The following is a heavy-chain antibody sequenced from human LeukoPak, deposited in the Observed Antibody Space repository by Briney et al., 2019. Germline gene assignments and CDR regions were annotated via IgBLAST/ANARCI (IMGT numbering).Heavy chain of an antibody. J-gene: IGHJ6*02. CDR3: ARDRDFWSGYYVYYYYGMDV. CDR1: GYTFTGYY. CDR2: INPNSGGT. V-gene: IGHV1-2*02. D-gene: IGHD3-3*01. Sequence: ASVKVSCKASGYTFTGYYMHWVRQAPGQGLEWMGWINPNSGGTNYAQKFQGRVTMTRDTSISTAYMELSRLRSDDTAVYYCARDRDFWSGYYVYYYYGMDVWGQGTTVTVSS.